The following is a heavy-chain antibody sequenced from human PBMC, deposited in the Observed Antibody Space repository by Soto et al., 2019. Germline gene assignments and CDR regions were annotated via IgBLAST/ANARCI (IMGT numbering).Heavy chain of an antibody. V-gene: IGHV1-46*01. CDR1: GKDILSYY. CDR2: VLASGGNT. CDR3: ARGGATIFGVIAY. J-gene: IGHJ4*02. D-gene: IGHD3-3*01. Sequence: GASVKVSCNPAGKDILSYYIHWVRQAPGQGLEWMGRVLASGGNTDYAQKFKGRITLARDTSAGTVNMELTSLTTEDTAVYYCARGGATIFGVIAYWGQGTLVTVAS.